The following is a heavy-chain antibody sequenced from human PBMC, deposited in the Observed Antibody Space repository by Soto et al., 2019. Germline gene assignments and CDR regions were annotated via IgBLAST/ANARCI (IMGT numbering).Heavy chain of an antibody. V-gene: IGHV1-46*01. J-gene: IGHJ4*02. Sequence: QVQLVQSGAEVKKPGASVKVSCKASGYTFTNYYMHWVRQAPGQGLEWMGIIDPSGGSTSYAQKFQGSVTMARDTSTSPVYMEVSSLRSEDTAVYYCARSHNWRLGQNWGQGTLVTVSS. CDR3: ARSHNWRLGQN. CDR2: IDPSGGST. CDR1: GYTFTNYY. D-gene: IGHD1-20*01.